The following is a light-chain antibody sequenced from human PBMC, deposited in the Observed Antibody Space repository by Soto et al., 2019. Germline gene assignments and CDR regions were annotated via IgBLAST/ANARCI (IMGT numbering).Light chain of an antibody. J-gene: IGLJ2*01. V-gene: IGLV1-44*01. Sequence: QSVLTQPPSASGTPEQRVTISCSGSSSNIGSNTVNWYQQLPGTAPKLVIYSNNQRPSGVPDRFSGSKSGTSASLAISGLQSEDEADYYCVAWDDSLNGYVVFGGGPKVTVL. CDR2: SNN. CDR1: SSNIGSNT. CDR3: VAWDDSLNGYVV.